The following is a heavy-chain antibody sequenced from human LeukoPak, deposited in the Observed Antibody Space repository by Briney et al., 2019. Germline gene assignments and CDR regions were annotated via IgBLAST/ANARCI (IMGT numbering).Heavy chain of an antibody. CDR2: INHSGST. CDR1: GGSFSGYY. CDR3: ARGGNDGDAFDI. Sequence: PSETLSLTCAVYGGSFSGYYWSWIRQPPGKGLEWIGEINHSGSTNYNPSLKSRVTISVDTSKSHFSLKLSFVTAADTAVYYCARGGNDGDAFDIWGQGTMVTVSS. V-gene: IGHV4-34*01. D-gene: IGHD1-14*01. J-gene: IGHJ3*02.